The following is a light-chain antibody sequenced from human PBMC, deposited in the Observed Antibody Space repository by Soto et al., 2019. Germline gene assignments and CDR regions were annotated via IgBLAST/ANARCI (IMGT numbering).Light chain of an antibody. V-gene: IGKV1-39*01. CDR1: QTLSSW. Sequence: DIQMTQSPSTLSGSVGDRVTIACRASQTLSSWLSGYQQKPGKAPRFLISAASTLQSGVPSRFSGSGAGTDFTLTISSLQPEDFATYYCQQSYIIPLTFGGGTQVDIK. CDR3: QQSYIIPLT. CDR2: AAS. J-gene: IGKJ4*01.